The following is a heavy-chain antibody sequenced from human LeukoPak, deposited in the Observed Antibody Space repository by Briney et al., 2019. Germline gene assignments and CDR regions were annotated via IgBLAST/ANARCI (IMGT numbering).Heavy chain of an antibody. CDR1: GYTFTDYY. Sequence: GASVKVSCKASGYTFTDYYIHWVRQAPGQGLEWMGRIDPDSGGTSYPQKFQGRVTMTRDTSITTAYMELSRLRSDDTAVYYCAREFYDSSGRKHAFENWGQGTTVTVSS. CDR2: IDPDSGGT. CDR3: AREFYDSSGRKHAFEN. V-gene: IGHV1-2*02. D-gene: IGHD3-22*01. J-gene: IGHJ6*02.